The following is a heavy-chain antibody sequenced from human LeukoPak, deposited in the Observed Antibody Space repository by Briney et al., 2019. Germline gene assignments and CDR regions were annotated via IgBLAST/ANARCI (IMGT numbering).Heavy chain of an antibody. V-gene: IGHV4-39*07. CDR1: GGYIITSGHY. D-gene: IGHD4-23*01. CDR2: IYYTGVT. J-gene: IGHJ5*02. Sequence: SETLSLTCTVSGGYIITSGHYWGWIRQPPRKGLEWIGSIYYTGVTSTNPSFRSRMSISVDTSKNQFSLNLTSVTAADAAVYYCARERSSSGGHSWFDPWGQGTLVTVSS. CDR3: ARERSSSGGHSWFDP.